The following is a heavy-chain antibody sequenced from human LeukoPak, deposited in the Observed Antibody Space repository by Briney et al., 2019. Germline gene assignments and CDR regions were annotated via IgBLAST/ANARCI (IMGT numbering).Heavy chain of an antibody. CDR1: GFTFSSYW. D-gene: IGHD3-10*01. J-gene: IGHJ4*02. V-gene: IGHV3-74*01. Sequence: GGSLRLSCAASGFTFSSYWMHWVRHAPGKGLVWVSRINSDGSSTTYADSVKGRFTISRDNSKNTLYLQMNSLRAEDTAVYYCAKDTGSGFFWGQGTLVTVSS. CDR2: INSDGSST. CDR3: AKDTGSGFF.